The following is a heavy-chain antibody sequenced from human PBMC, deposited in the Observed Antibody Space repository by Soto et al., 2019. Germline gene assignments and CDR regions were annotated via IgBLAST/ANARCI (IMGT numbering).Heavy chain of an antibody. CDR2: ISYEGSNT. CDR1: GFSFGTYG. J-gene: IGHJ6*02. D-gene: IGHD1-1*01. V-gene: IGHV3-30-3*01. Sequence: GGSLSLSCVASGFSFGTYGIHWVRQAPGKGLQWVALISYEGSNTYYADSVRGRFTISRDNSKNTLYLQMNTLRPEDTGVYYCARVTPGNNLYYFSGLDFWGQGTSVTV. CDR3: ARVTPGNNLYYFSGLDF.